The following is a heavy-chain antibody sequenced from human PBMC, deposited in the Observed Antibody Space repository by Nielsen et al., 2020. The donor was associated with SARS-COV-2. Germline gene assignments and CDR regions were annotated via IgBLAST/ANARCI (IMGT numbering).Heavy chain of an antibody. V-gene: IGHV3-15*01. CDR2: INSKVDGGTT. J-gene: IGHJ1*01. CDR1: GFTFSNPW. D-gene: IGHD3-10*01. CDR3: TTGGITMVRGVMQY. Sequence: GESLKISCAASGFTFSNPWMNWVRQAPGKGLEWVGRINSKVDGGTTDYAGPVKGRFTISRDDSKNTLYLQMNSLKTEDTDVYYCTTGGITMVRGVMQYWGQGTLVTVSP.